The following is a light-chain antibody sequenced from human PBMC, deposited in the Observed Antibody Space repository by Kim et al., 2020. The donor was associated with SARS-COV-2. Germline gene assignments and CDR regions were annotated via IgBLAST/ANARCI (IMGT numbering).Light chain of an antibody. CDR2: QAS. Sequence: ASVGDRVNITCRASQSISGWLAWYQQKPGKAPKVLLYQASNLESGVPSRFSGSGSGTEFTLTISGLQPDDFATYYCHQYKTYSWAFGQGTKVDIK. CDR3: HQYKTYSWA. V-gene: IGKV1-5*03. J-gene: IGKJ1*01. CDR1: QSISGW.